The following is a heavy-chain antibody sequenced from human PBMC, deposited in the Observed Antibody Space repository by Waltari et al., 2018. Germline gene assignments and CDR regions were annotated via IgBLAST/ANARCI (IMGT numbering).Heavy chain of an antibody. Sequence: ALIRQPPGKGLEWTATISYTGTTYYNPSLRSRVTISVDMAKNQFSLKLTSVTPADTAVYYCATYVGASIGTAAFDVWGQGTMVTVSS. CDR3: ATYVGASIGTAAFDV. J-gene: IGHJ3*01. V-gene: IGHV4-39*01. CDR2: ISYTGTT. D-gene: IGHD3-16*01.